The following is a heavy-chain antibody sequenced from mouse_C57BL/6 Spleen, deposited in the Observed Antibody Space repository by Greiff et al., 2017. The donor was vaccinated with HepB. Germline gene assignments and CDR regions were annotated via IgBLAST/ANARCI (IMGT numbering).Heavy chain of an antibody. CDR3: ARSPITTVVVGFDY. V-gene: IGHV1-7*01. D-gene: IGHD1-1*01. CDR2: INPSSGYT. CDR1: GYTFTSYW. Sequence: VQGVESGAELAKPGASVKLSCKASGYTFTSYWMHWVKQRPGQGLEWIGYINPSSGYTKYNQKFKDKATLTADKSSSTAYMQLSSLTYEDSAVYYCARSPITTVVVGFDYWGQGTTLTVSS. J-gene: IGHJ2*01.